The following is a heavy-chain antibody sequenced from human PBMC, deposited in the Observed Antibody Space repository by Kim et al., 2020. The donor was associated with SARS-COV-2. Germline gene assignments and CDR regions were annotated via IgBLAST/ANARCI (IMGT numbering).Heavy chain of an antibody. CDR2: IYYSGST. J-gene: IGHJ4*02. CDR1: GGSISSSSYY. V-gene: IGHV4-39*01. D-gene: IGHD3-9*01. Sequence: SETLSLTCNVSGGSISSSSYYWGWIRQPPGKGLEWIGSIYYSGSTYYNPSLKSRVTISVDTSKNQFSLKLSSVTAADTAVYYCARHDYDILTGYEADYWGQVTLVTVS. CDR3: ARHDYDILTGYEADY.